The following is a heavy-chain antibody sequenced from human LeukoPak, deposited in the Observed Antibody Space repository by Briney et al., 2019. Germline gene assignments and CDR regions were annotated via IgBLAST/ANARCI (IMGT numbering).Heavy chain of an antibody. J-gene: IGHJ6*03. CDR2: ISSSSSYI. CDR1: GFTFSSHS. V-gene: IGHV3-21*01. CDR3: ARDPGYCSSTSCFYYYMDV. D-gene: IGHD2-2*01. Sequence: GGSLRLSCAASGFTFSSHSMNWVRQAPGKGLEWVSSISSSSSYIYYADSVKGRFTISRDNAKNSLYLQMNSLRAEDTAVYYCARDPGYCSSTSCFYYYMDVWGKGTTVTVSS.